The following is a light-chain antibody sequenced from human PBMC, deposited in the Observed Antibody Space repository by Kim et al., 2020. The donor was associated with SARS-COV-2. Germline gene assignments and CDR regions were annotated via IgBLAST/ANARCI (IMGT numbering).Light chain of an antibody. J-gene: IGLJ2*01. CDR3: AAWDDSLNGVV. CDR2: NNN. V-gene: IGLV1-44*01. CDR1: SSNIGSNT. Sequence: HSVVTQPPSASGTPGQRVTISCSGSSSNIGSNTVNWYQQLPGTAPKLLIYNNNKGPSGVPDRFSGSKSGTSASLAISGLQSEDEADYYCAAWDDSLNGVVFGGGTQLTVL.